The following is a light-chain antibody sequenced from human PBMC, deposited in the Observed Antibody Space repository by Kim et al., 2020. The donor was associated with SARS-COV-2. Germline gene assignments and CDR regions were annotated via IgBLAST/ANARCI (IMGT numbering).Light chain of an antibody. J-gene: IGKJ2*01. CDR3: QQYGRSPDT. CDR2: GAS. Sequence: EIVLTQSPGTLSLSPGERATLSCRASQSVTSDYLAWFQQKPGQAPRLLIYGASSRATGIPDRFSGSGSGTDFTLTISRLEPEDFAVYYCQQYGRSPDTFGQGTKLEI. CDR1: QSVTSDY. V-gene: IGKV3-20*01.